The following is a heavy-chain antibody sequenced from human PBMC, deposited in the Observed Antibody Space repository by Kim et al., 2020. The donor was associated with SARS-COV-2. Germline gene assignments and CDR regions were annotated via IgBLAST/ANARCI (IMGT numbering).Heavy chain of an antibody. V-gene: IGHV3-33*01. Sequence: GGSLRLSCAASGFTFSSYGMHWVRQAPGKGLEWVAVIWYDGSNKYYADSVKGRFTISRDNSNNTLYLQMNSLRDEDTAVYYCARLYYYDSSGYVDYWGQGTLVTVSS. D-gene: IGHD3-22*01. CDR3: ARLYYYDSSGYVDY. CDR1: GFTFSSYG. CDR2: IWYDGSNK. J-gene: IGHJ4*02.